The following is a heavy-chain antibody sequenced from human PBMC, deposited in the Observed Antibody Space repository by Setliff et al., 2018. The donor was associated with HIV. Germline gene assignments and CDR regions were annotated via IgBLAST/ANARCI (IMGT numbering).Heavy chain of an antibody. CDR3: ASLDGSESPYIYYYYMDV. V-gene: IGHV4-39*01. J-gene: IGHJ6*03. D-gene: IGHD3-10*01. CDR1: GGSISTSRYY. Sequence: SETLSLTCTVSGGSISTSRYYGGWIRQPPGKGLEWIGSINYRGNTYYNPSLKSRAAISFDTSKNQISLKLSPVTAADTAVYYCASLDGSESPYIYYYYMDVWGKGTAVTVSS. CDR2: INYRGNT.